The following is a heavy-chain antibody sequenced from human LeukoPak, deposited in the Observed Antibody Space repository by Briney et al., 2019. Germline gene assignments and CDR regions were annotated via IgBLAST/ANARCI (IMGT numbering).Heavy chain of an antibody. CDR1: CCIFVSCS. V-gene: IGHV1-18*04. J-gene: IGHJ4*02. D-gene: IGHD3-9*01. CDR2: VSYYNANA. Sequence: MGFSKASCCIFVSCSFISGGHPPAERGLGRGWVSYYNANAKYAQKLQGRVTMTTDTSTSTVFMELRSLRSDDTAVYYCARDTYDFLTGRYSGSGGDYWGQGTLVTVSS. CDR3: ARDTYDFLTGRYSGSGGDY.